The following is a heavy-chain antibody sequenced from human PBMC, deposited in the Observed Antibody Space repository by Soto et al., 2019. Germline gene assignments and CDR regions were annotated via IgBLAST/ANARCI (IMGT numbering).Heavy chain of an antibody. D-gene: IGHD5-12*01. CDR3: VRVVAIPGYPDN. CDR1: GGTFSIYA. J-gene: IGHJ4*02. Sequence: QVQLVQSGAEVRQPASSVKVSCKTSGGTFSIYAISWVRQAPGQGLEWMGGIVPIVATSTYAQKFQGRVTITADESTSTVYMELSSLRSDDTSVYYCVRVVAIPGYPDNWGQGTLVNVSS. CDR2: IVPIVATS. V-gene: IGHV1-69*12.